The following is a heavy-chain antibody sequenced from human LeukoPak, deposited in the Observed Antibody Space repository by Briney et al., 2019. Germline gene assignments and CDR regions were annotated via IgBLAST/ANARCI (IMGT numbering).Heavy chain of an antibody. D-gene: IGHD3-3*01. CDR2: IKHDGSEK. CDR1: GFIFTNYF. CDR3: ATDRGWRTSGYYLYYFEY. Sequence: GGSMRLSCAASGFIFTNYFMSWVRQAPGKGLEWVASIKHDGSEKYYVDSVRGRFTISRDNTMNSLYLQMSSLRAEDTAVYYCATDRGWRTSGYYLYYFEYWGQGTLVTFSS. J-gene: IGHJ4*02. V-gene: IGHV3-7*01.